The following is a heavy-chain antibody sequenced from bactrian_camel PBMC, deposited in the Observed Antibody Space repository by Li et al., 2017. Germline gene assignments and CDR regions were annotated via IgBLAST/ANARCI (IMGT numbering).Heavy chain of an antibody. J-gene: IGHJ4*01. D-gene: IGHD5*01. V-gene: IGHV3S7*01. CDR2: VSTHGSRT. Sequence: VQLVESGGGLVQPGGSLRLSCAASGFTFSGRTMSWVRQAPGKGLEWVSSVSTHGSRTYESDSVKGRFTISRDNGKNTLYLQINSLKPDDTGMYYCVARWSGEVGQGTQVTVS. CDR1: GFTFSGRT.